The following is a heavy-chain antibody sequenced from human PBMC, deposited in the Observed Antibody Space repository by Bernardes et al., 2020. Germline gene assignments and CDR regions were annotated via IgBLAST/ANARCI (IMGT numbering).Heavy chain of an antibody. Sequence: VGSLRLSCAASGFTFSSYDMHWVRQATGKGLEWVSAIGTAGDTYYPGSVKGRFTISRENAKNSLYLQMNSLRAGDTAVYYCARSRPRGSGSYYFYYYYGMDVWGQGTTVTVSS. J-gene: IGHJ6*02. CDR2: IGTAGDT. D-gene: IGHD3-10*01. V-gene: IGHV3-13*01. CDR3: ARSRPRGSGSYYFYYYYGMDV. CDR1: GFTFSSYD.